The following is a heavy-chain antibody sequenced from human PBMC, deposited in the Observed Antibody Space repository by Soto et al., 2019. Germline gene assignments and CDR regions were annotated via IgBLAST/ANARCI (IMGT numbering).Heavy chain of an antibody. CDR2: IKSDGNST. Sequence: GGSLRLSCVASGFTFSSHTMHWVRQAPGRGLEWVTCIKSDGNSTNYAESVKGRFTISRDNAKNTLDLQMHGLRAEDMAVYYCARSVRSGSFPYYYYAMDVWGQGTTVTSP. D-gene: IGHD3-10*01. CDR3: ARSVRSGSFPYYYYAMDV. CDR1: GFTFSSHT. J-gene: IGHJ6*02. V-gene: IGHV3-74*01.